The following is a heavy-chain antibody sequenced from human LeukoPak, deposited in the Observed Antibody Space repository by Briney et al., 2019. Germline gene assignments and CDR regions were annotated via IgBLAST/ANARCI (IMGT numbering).Heavy chain of an antibody. CDR3: AKLTIPPAGSTSSPVDY. V-gene: IGHV3-23*01. CDR2: ISGSGGST. J-gene: IGHJ4*02. D-gene: IGHD2-2*01. Sequence: EAGGFLRLSCAASGFTFSSYAMSWVRQAPGKGLEWVSAISGSGGSTYYADSVEGRFTISRDNSKNTLYLQMNSLRAEDAAVYYCAKLTIPPAGSTSSPVDYWGQGTLVTVSS. CDR1: GFTFSSYA.